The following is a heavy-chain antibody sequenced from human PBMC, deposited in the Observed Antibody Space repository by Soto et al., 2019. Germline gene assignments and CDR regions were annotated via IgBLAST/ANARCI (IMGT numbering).Heavy chain of an antibody. CDR1: GFTFSSFW. CDR3: EKRGVGTFGLSY. CDR2: INTDGSSS. D-gene: IGHD3-10*01. V-gene: IGHV3-74*02. J-gene: IGHJ4*02. Sequence: EVQLVESGGGLVQPGGSLRLSCAVSGFTFSSFWMHWVRQAPGEGLEWVSRINTDGSSSSYADSVKGRFTIYRDNAKNKLHIQMNSLRVEDTAMYYCEKRGVGTFGLSYWGQGTLVTVSS.